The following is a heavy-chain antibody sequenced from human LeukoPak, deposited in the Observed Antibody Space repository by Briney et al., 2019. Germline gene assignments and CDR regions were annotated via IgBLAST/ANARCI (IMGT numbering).Heavy chain of an antibody. D-gene: IGHD1-26*01. CDR1: GGSISSYY. J-gene: IGHJ6*03. Sequence: SETLSLTCRVSGGSISSYYWSWIRQPPGKGLEWIGYIYSSGSTNYNPSLKSRVTISADTSKNQFSLKLSSVTAADTAVYYCARGDYYYMDIWGKGTTVTVPS. CDR2: IYSSGST. V-gene: IGHV4-59*01. CDR3: ARGDYYYMDI.